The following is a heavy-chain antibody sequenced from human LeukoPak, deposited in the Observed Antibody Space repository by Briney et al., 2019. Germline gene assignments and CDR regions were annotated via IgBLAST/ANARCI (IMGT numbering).Heavy chain of an antibody. J-gene: IGHJ4*02. V-gene: IGHV3-23*01. CDR2: ISGSGGST. CDR3: AKMRGNYYDSSGYLDY. D-gene: IGHD3-22*01. Sequence: PGGSLRLSCAASGFTFSSYGMSWVRQAPGKGLEWVSAISGSGGSTYYADSVKGRFTISRDNAKNTLYLQMNSLRAEDTAVYYCAKMRGNYYDSSGYLDYWGQGTLVTVSS. CDR1: GFTFSSYG.